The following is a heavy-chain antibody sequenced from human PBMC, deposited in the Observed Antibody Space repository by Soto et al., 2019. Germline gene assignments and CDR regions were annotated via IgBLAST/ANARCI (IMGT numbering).Heavy chain of an antibody. CDR3: ARVKHSSSWYNWFDP. V-gene: IGHV5-10-1*01. Sequence: GESLKISCKGSGYSFTSYWISWVRQMPGKGLEWMGRIDPSDSYTNYSPSFQGHVTISADKSISTAYLQWSSLKASDTAMYYCARVKHSSSWYNWFDPWGQGTLVTVSS. J-gene: IGHJ5*02. CDR2: IDPSDSYT. CDR1: GYSFTSYW. D-gene: IGHD6-13*01.